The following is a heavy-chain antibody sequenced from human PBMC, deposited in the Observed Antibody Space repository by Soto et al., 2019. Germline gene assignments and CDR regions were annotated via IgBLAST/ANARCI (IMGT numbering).Heavy chain of an antibody. D-gene: IGHD6-19*01. J-gene: IGHJ4*02. CDR3: ARGTNSGWYYFDS. V-gene: IGHV3-30-3*01. CDR2: ISYDGGIR. Sequence: QVQLVESGGGVVQPGRSLRLSCAASGFTFSSYDIHWVRQAPGKGLEWVAAISYDGGIRNYADSMKGRFTSSRDNPKSTLHLQMNSLRAEDTAVYYCARGTNSGWYYFDSWGQGTLVTVSS. CDR1: GFTFSSYD.